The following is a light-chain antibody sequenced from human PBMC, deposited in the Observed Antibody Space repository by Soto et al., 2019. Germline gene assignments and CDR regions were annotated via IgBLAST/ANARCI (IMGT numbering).Light chain of an antibody. CDR1: QSVSSSY. V-gene: IGKV3-20*01. CDR3: QQYGSPPL. J-gene: IGKJ4*01. CDR2: GAS. Sequence: EIVLTQSPGTLSLSPGERAILSCRASQSVSSSYLAWYRQKPGQAPSLLIYGASSRATGIPDRFSGSGSGTDFTLTISRLEPEDFAVYYCQQYGSPPLFGGGTKVDIK.